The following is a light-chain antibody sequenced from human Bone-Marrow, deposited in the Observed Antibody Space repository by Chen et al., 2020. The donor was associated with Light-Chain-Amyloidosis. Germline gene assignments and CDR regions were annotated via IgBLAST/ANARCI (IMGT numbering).Light chain of an antibody. J-gene: IGLJ2*01. CDR1: DLPTNY. CDR3: QSADSSGTYEVI. V-gene: IGLV3-25*03. Sequence: SYELPQPPSVSVSPGQTARITCSVDDLPTNYAYWYQQKPGPAPVLVIHRDTERPSGISERFSGSSSGTTATLTISGVQAEDEADYHCQSADSSGTYEVIFGGGTKLTVL. CDR2: RDT.